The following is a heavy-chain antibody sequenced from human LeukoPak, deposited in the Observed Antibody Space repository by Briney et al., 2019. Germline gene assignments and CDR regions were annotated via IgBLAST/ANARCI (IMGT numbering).Heavy chain of an antibody. D-gene: IGHD3-10*01. J-gene: IGHJ4*02. CDR2: IYYSGST. CDR3: ARGRGIGYYFDY. CDR1: GGSISSYY. V-gene: IGHV4-59*01. Sequence: SETLSLTCTVSGGSISSYYWSWIRQPPGKGLEWIGYIYYSGSTEYNPSLKSRGTISVDTSKTQFPLKLMSVPAADTAVYYCARGRGIGYYFDYWGQGTLVTVSS.